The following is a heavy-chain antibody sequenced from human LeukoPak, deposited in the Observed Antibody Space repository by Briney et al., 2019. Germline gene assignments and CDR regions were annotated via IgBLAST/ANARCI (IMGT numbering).Heavy chain of an antibody. Sequence: SETLSLTCTVSGGSISSSTYYWGWIRQPPGKGLEWIGSIYYSGSTYYNPSLKSRVTISVDTSKNQFSLKLSSVTAADTAVYYCARDKGVSDYWGQGTLVTVSS. CDR3: ARDKGVSDY. J-gene: IGHJ4*02. V-gene: IGHV4-39*07. CDR1: GGSISSSTYY. CDR2: IYYSGST. D-gene: IGHD3-16*01.